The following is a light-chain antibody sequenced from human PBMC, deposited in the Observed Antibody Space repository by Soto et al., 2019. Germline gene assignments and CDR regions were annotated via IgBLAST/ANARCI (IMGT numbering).Light chain of an antibody. Sequence: QSVLTQPPSASGTPGQRVTISCSGSSSNIGSNYVYWYQQLPGTTPKLLLYRNNQRPSGVPDRFSGSTSGTSASLAISGLLYEEEADYYYAAWDDSLRGVVFGGGTKVTVL. CDR2: RNN. CDR1: SSNIGSNY. J-gene: IGLJ2*01. V-gene: IGLV1-47*01. CDR3: AAWDDSLRGVV.